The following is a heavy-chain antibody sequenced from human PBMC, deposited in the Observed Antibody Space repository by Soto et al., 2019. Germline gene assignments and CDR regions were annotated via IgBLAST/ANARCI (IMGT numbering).Heavy chain of an antibody. J-gene: IGHJ4*02. CDR2: ISGSGGST. Sequence: PGGSLRLSCAASGFTFSSYAMSWVRQAPGKGLEWVSAISGSGGSTYYADSVKGRFTISRDNSKNTLYLQMNSLRAEDTAVYYCAKDFSDCSSTSCYVGWYYFDYWGQGTLVTVSS. CDR3: AKDFSDCSSTSCYVGWYYFDY. CDR1: GFTFSSYA. D-gene: IGHD2-2*01. V-gene: IGHV3-23*01.